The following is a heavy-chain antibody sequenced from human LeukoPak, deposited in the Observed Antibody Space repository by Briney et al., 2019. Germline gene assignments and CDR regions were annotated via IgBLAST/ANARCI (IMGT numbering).Heavy chain of an antibody. CDR1: GFTFSSYW. CDR2: MKQDGSEK. V-gene: IGHV3-7*01. D-gene: IGHD3-22*01. Sequence: GGSLRLSCGASGFTFSSYWMSWVRQAPGKGPEWVANMKQDGSEKNYVDSVKGRFTISRDNARNTVYLQMNSLRAEDTAVYYCARLKYYDSTGYSPGYYMDVWGKGITVTVSS. J-gene: IGHJ6*03. CDR3: ARLKYYDSTGYSPGYYMDV.